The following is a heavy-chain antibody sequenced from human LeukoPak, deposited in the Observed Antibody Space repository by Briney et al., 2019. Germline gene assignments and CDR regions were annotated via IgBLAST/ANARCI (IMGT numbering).Heavy chain of an antibody. V-gene: IGHV4-30-4*01. CDR2: IYYSGST. Sequence: SETLSLTCTVSGGSISSGDYYWSWIRQPPGKGLEWIGYIYYSGSTYYNPSLKSRVTISVDASKNQFSLKLSSVTAADTAVYYCARGQVAPAAMPRYYYYGMDVWGKGTTVTVSS. J-gene: IGHJ6*04. CDR1: GGSISSGDYY. D-gene: IGHD2-2*01. CDR3: ARGQVAPAAMPRYYYYGMDV.